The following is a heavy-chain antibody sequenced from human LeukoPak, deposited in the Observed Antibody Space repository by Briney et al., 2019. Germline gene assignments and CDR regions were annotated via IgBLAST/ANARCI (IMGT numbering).Heavy chain of an antibody. D-gene: IGHD4-17*01. V-gene: IGHV4-4*07. CDR2: IYTSGGT. J-gene: IGHJ4*02. CDR1: GGSISSYY. CDR3: ARGQWLTTVIIDY. Sequence: SETLSLTCTVSGGSISSYYWSWIRQPAGKGLEWIGRIYTSGGTNYNPPLQCRVTMSVDTSKNQFSLKRRSVAAADTAVYDCARGQWLTTVIIDYWGQGTLVTVSS.